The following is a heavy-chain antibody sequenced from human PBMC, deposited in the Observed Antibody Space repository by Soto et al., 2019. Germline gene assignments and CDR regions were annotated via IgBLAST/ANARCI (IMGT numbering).Heavy chain of an antibody. Sequence: GASVKVSCKASGYTFTSYGISWVRQAPGQGLEWMGWISAYTGNTNFAQKLQGRVTMTTDTSKSTAYMELRSLRSDDTAVYYCARDTFFWSGSLYGMDVWGQGTTVNVSS. CDR3: ARDTFFWSGSLYGMDV. D-gene: IGHD3-3*01. CDR2: ISAYTGNT. J-gene: IGHJ6*01. CDR1: GYTFTSYG. V-gene: IGHV1-18*04.